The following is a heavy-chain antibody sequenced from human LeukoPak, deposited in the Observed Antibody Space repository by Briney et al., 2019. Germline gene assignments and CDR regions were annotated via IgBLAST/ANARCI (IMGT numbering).Heavy chain of an antibody. CDR1: GFTFGAYG. CDR3: AKDSASLSSHFATYFDY. Sequence: PGGSLRLSCAASGFTFGAYGIHWVRQAPGKGLEWVAVISYDGTTNKYYADSVRGRFTISRDNSKNTLYLQMNSLRAEDTAVYYCAKDSASLSSHFATYFDYWGQGTLVTVSS. D-gene: IGHD6-13*01. CDR2: ISYDGTTNK. V-gene: IGHV3-30*18. J-gene: IGHJ4*02.